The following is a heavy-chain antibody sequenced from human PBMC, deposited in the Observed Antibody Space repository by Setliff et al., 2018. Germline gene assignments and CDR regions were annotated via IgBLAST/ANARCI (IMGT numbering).Heavy chain of an antibody. CDR1: GFTLSDSG. CDR3: ATSTITTYYFDY. J-gene: IGHJ4*01. CDR2: INNGGVSA. D-gene: IGHD4-4*01. Sequence: GGSLRLSCETSGFTLSDSGMQWVRQAPGKGLEWVASINNGGVSADYTDSVKGRFTISRDNSRNTLYLQMKSLRAEDTAIYYCATSTITTYYFDYWGHGTLVTVSS. V-gene: IGHV3-23*01.